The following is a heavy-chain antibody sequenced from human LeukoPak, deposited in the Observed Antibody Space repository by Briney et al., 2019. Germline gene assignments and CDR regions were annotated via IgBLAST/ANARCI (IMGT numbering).Heavy chain of an antibody. V-gene: IGHV4-59*01. J-gene: IGHJ5*02. CDR2: IYYSGST. CDR1: GGSISGYY. Sequence: SETLSLTCTVSGGSISGYYWTWIRQPPGKGLEWIGYIYYSGSTKYSPSLKSRVTLSVDTSKNQFSLKLSSVTAADTAVYVCARGNCGWYHWGQGTLVTVSS. D-gene: IGHD6-19*01. CDR3: ARGNCGWYH.